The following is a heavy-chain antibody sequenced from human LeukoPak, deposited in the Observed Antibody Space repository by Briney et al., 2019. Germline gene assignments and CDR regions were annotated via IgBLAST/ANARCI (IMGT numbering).Heavy chain of an antibody. CDR2: IYTSGST. CDR1: GGSISSYY. J-gene: IGHJ5*01. CDR3: VRGGYGTFDS. Sequence: PSETLSLTRTVSGGSISSYYWSWIRQPAGKGLEWIGRIYTSGSTNYNPSLKSRVTMSVDTSKNQFSLKLSSVIAADTAVYFCVRGGYGTFDSWGQGILVTVSS. V-gene: IGHV4-4*07. D-gene: IGHD3-16*01.